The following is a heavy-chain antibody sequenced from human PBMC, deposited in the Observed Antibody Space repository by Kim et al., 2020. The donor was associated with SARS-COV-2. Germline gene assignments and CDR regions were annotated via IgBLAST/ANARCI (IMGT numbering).Heavy chain of an antibody. D-gene: IGHD6-13*01. CDR2: ISSSSRYI. Sequence: GGSLRLSCAASGFTFSSYSMNWVRQAPGKGLEWVSSISSSSRYIYYADSVKGRFTISRDNAKNSLYLQMNSLRAEDTAVYYCARDRASSWYYYYYGMDVWGQGTTVTVSS. J-gene: IGHJ6*02. V-gene: IGHV3-21*01. CDR1: GFTFSSYS. CDR3: ARDRASSWYYYYYGMDV.